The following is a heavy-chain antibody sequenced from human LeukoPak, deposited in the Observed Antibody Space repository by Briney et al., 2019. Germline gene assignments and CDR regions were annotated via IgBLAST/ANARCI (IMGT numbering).Heavy chain of an antibody. J-gene: IGHJ4*02. D-gene: IGHD6-6*01. V-gene: IGHV3-23*01. CDR3: ARSISSSSSFDY. CDR2: ISYSGVST. CDR1: GFTFGSYA. Sequence: PGGSLRLSCATSGFTFGSYAMNWVRQAPGKGLEWVSGISYSGVSTYYGDSVKGRFTISRDNAENTLYMQMDSLRAEDTAVYYCARSISSSSSFDYWGQGTLVTV.